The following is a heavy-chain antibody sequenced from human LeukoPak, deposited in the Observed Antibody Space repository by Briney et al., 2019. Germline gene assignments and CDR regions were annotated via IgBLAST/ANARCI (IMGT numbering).Heavy chain of an antibody. J-gene: IGHJ6*03. D-gene: IGHD3-10*01. CDR1: GDSVSSNSAA. V-gene: IGHV6-1*01. CDR3: ARAGFFGPGYYYYYYMDV. CDR2: TYYRSKWYN. Sequence: SQTLSLTCAISGDSVSSNSAAWNWIRQSPSRGLEWLGRTYYRSKWYNDYAVSVKSRITINPDTSKNQFSLQLNSVTPEDTAVYYCARAGFFGPGYYYYYYMDVWGKGTTVTVSS.